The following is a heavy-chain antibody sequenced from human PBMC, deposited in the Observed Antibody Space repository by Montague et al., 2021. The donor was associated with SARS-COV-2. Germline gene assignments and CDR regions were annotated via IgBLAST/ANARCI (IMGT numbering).Heavy chain of an antibody. D-gene: IGHD5-12*01. V-gene: IGHV2-5*01. Sequence: PALVKPTQTLTLTCTFSGFSLTTIPVGVAWIRQPPGKALEWLALIYWNDDKYYSPSLTNRVTITKDTSKNQVILAMNNMDPVDTATYYCAHRARATMASFPNFDPWGQGTLVTVTS. CDR3: AHRARATMASFPNFDP. J-gene: IGHJ5*02. CDR2: IYWNDDK. CDR1: GFSLTTIPVG.